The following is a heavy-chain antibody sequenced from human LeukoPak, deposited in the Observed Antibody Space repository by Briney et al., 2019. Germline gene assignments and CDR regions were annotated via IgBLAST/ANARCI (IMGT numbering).Heavy chain of an antibody. CDR2: IYPNSGAT. CDR3: GTLLSNGPFDY. V-gene: IGHV1-2*02. CDR1: GYTFTGYY. J-gene: IGHJ4*02. Sequence: ASVKVSCKVSGYTFTGYYMHWVRQAPGQGLEWMGYIYPNSGATKYAQKFQGRVTMTRDTSISTAYMELSGLRSDDTAVYYCGTLLSNGPFDYWGQGSLVTVSS.